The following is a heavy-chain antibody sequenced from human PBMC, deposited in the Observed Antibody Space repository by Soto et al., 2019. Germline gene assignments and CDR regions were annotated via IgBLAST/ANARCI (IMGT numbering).Heavy chain of an antibody. D-gene: IGHD6-13*01. CDR2: ISSNSAYI. CDR3: TRDASRDSSARGWFDP. CDR1: GFTFRSFT. Sequence: GGSLRLSCAPPGFTFRSFTMNWVRQAPGKGLEWVSTISSNSAYIYYTDALRGRFTISRDNAKNSLHLQMNSLRAEDTAVYYCTRDASRDSSARGWFDPWGPGTLVTVSS. J-gene: IGHJ5*02. V-gene: IGHV3-21*01.